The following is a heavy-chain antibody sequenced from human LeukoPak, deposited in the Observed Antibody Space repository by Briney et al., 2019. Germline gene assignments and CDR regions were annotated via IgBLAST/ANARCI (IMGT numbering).Heavy chain of an antibody. CDR1: GFTFSSYG. CDR2: ISGSGGST. CDR3: ARESSSSWYDY. J-gene: IGHJ4*02. V-gene: IGHV3-23*01. D-gene: IGHD6-13*01. Sequence: GGSLRLSCGASGFTFSSYGMNWVRQAPGKGLEWVSTISGSGGSTYYADSVKGRFTISRDNSKNTLYLQMNSLRAEDMAVYYCARESSSSWYDYWGQGTLVTVSS.